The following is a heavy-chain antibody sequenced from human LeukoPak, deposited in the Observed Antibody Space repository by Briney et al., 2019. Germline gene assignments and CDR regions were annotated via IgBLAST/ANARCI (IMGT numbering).Heavy chain of an antibody. Sequence: PSETLSLTCTVSGGSISSGSYYWSWIRQPAGKGLEWIGRIYTSGSTNYNPSLKSRVTISVDTSKNQFSLKLSSVTAADTAVYYCARATYCYDSSGYYYPNYYYYYMDVWGKGTTVTVPS. CDR3: ARATYCYDSSGYYYPNYYYYYMDV. D-gene: IGHD3-22*01. J-gene: IGHJ6*03. V-gene: IGHV4-61*02. CDR1: GGSISSGSYY. CDR2: IYTSGST.